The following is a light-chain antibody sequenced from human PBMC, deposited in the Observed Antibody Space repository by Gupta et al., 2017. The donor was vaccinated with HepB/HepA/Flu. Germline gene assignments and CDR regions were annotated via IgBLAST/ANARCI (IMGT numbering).Light chain of an antibody. CDR3: AAWDGSRSSWV. J-gene: IGLJ3*02. CDR1: SSNIANNY. CDR2: DNH. Sequence: SVLTQQPSVSAAPGQKVTISCAGSSSNIANNYVSWYQQLPGTAPNLLIYDNHKRPSGIPDRFSGSMSGASATLDITGLHSWAEADYYCAAWDGSRSSWVFGVGTMLTVL. V-gene: IGLV1-51*01.